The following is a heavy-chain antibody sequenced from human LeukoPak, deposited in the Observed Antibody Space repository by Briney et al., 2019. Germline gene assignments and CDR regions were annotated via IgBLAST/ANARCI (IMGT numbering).Heavy chain of an antibody. CDR2: INWNGGST. CDR1: GFTFDDSV. CDR3: AKGGYYALDAFDI. D-gene: IGHD1-26*01. J-gene: IGHJ3*02. Sequence: GGSLRLSCAASGFTFDDSVMIWVRQAPGKGLEWVSSINWNGGSTGYADSVKGRFTISRDNAKNSLYLQMNSLRVEDTALYYCAKGGYYALDAFDIWGQGTMVTVSS. V-gene: IGHV3-20*04.